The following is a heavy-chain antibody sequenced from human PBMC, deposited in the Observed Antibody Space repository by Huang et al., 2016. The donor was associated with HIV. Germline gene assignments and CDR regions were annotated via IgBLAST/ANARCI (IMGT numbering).Heavy chain of an antibody. CDR3: AREAWASGVAHYFDY. CDR1: GYSFTGHF. V-gene: IGHV1-2*06. D-gene: IGHD3-10*01. J-gene: IGHJ4*02. Sequence: QVQLVQSGAEVKRPGASVKVSCKASGYSFTGHFIHRVRQVPGQGLDGMGRIDPTSGAINWASRFQGRVSMTRDKSIGTAYMELSGLRSDDTAVFFCAREAWASGVAHYFDYWGPGTLVTVSS. CDR2: IDPTSGAI.